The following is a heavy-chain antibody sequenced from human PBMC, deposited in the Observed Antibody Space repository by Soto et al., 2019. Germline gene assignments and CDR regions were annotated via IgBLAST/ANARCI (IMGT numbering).Heavy chain of an antibody. V-gene: IGHV3-74*03. Sequence: EVQLVESGGGLVQPGGSLRLSCAASGFTFSSYWMHWVRQDPGKGLVWVSSIKTDGTATQYADSVKGRFPVSRDNAKNTLYLQMNSLRAEDTAVYYCAKDLSWGQCDYWGQGTLVTVSS. CDR3: AKDLSWGQCDY. CDR1: GFTFSSYW. J-gene: IGHJ4*02. CDR2: IKTDGTAT. D-gene: IGHD3-16*01.